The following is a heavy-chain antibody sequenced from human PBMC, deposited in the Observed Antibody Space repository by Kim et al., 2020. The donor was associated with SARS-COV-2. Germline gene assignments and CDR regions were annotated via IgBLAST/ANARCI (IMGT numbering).Heavy chain of an antibody. J-gene: IGHJ5*02. Sequence: SETLSHTCTVSGDSISRSSYYWGWIRQPPGKGLEWIGSFFYSGSTYYNPSLRSRVTISVDTSKSQFSLKLSSVTAADTAVYYCASHLVARGVTYNWFDPWGQGTLVTVSS. D-gene: IGHD3-10*01. CDR2: FFYSGST. CDR1: GDSISRSSYY. CDR3: ASHLVARGVTYNWFDP. V-gene: IGHV4-39*01.